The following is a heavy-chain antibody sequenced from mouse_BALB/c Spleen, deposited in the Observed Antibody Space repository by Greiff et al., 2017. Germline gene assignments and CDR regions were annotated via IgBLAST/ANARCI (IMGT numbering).Heavy chain of an antibody. D-gene: IGHD1-1*01. CDR2: ISYDGSN. CDR1: GYSITSGYY. Sequence: EVKLMESGPGLVKPSQSLSLTCSVTGYSITSGYYWNWIRQFPGNKLEWMGYISYDGSNNYNPSLKNRISITRDTSKNQFFLKLNSVTTEDTATYYCAREPYYYGSSFFDYWGQGTTLTVSS. CDR3: AREPYYYGSSFFDY. J-gene: IGHJ2*01. V-gene: IGHV3-6*02.